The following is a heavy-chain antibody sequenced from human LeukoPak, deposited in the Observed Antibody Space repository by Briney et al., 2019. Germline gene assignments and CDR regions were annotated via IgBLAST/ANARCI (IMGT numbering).Heavy chain of an antibody. J-gene: IGHJ5*02. D-gene: IGHD2-21*02. CDR1: GFTVSSNY. V-gene: IGHV3-66*01. CDR2: IYSGGST. Sequence: GGSLRLSCAASGFTVSSNYMSWVRQAPGKGLEWVSVIYSGGSTYYADSVKGRFTISRDNSKNTLYLHMNSLRAEDTAVYYVTRVPLPFEGGPPGGWFDPWGQGTLVTVSS. CDR3: TRVPLPFEGGPPGGWFDP.